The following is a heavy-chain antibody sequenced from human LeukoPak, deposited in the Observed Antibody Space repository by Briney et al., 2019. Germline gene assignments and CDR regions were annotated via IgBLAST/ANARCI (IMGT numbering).Heavy chain of an antibody. Sequence: ASVKVSCKASGSTFTSYAMNWVRQAPGQGLEWMGWINTSTGNPTYAQGFTGRFVFSLDTSVSTAYLQISSLKAEDTAVYYCARDPQYSSSFRWFDPWGQGTLVTVSS. V-gene: IGHV7-4-1*02. J-gene: IGHJ5*02. D-gene: IGHD6-13*01. CDR1: GSTFTSYA. CDR3: ARDPQYSSSFRWFDP. CDR2: INTSTGNP.